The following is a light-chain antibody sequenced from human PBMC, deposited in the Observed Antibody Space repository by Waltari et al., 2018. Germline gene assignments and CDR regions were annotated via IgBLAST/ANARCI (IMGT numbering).Light chain of an antibody. CDR2: DVS. CDR3: SSYTSSSTRV. CDR1: SGDVGGHNY. J-gene: IGLJ1*01. V-gene: IGLV2-14*03. Sequence: QSTLTQPASVSGSPGQSITISCTGTSGDVGGHNYVPWYQQHPGKAPKLVIYDVSSRPSGVSNRFSGSKSGNTASLTIYGLQAEDEADYYCSSYTSSSTRVFGTGTRVTVL.